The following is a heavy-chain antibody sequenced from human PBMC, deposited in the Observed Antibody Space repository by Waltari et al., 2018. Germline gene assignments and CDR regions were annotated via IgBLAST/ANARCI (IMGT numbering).Heavy chain of an antibody. CDR1: GFQFEDYA. Sequence: EVQLVESGGGLVQPGRSLRLSCAASGFQFEDYAMHGVRQSQGKGLEWVSGISWNSGSIAYADSVKGRFTISRDNTKNSLYLEMNSLKTDDTAFYFCAKDARGGTSVHDGYYFDSWGQGIRVTVSS. CDR3: AKDARGGTSVHDGYYFDS. CDR2: ISWNSGSI. D-gene: IGHD2-2*01. V-gene: IGHV3-9*01. J-gene: IGHJ4*02.